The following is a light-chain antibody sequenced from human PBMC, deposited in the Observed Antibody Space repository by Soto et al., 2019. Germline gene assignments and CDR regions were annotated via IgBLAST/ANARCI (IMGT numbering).Light chain of an antibody. CDR2: GAS. Sequence: EIVMTQSPATLSLSPGERATLSCRASQSINSGYLSWYQQTPGQAPRLLIYGASTRATGIPARFSGSGSGTDSTLTISSLQPEDFALYYCQQDYHSLSFGGGTTVEIK. J-gene: IGKJ4*01. V-gene: IGKV3D-7*01. CDR1: QSINSGY. CDR3: QQDYHSLS.